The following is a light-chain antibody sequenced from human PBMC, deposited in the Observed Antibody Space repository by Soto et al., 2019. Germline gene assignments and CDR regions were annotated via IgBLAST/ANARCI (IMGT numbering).Light chain of an antibody. V-gene: IGKV1-6*01. J-gene: IGKJ1*01. CDR3: LQDYNYPWT. Sequence: AIQMTQSPSSLSASVGDRVTITCRASQDIRNELGWYQQKPGKAPKLLIYAASSLQSGVPSRFSGSESGTDFTLTISSLQPEDFATYYCLQDYNYPWTFGQGTKVEIK. CDR2: AAS. CDR1: QDIRNE.